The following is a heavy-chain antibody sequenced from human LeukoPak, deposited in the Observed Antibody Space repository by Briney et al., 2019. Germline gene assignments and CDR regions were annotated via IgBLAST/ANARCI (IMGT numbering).Heavy chain of an antibody. CDR1: SGSISSGDYY. D-gene: IGHD2-15*01. J-gene: IGHJ4*02. CDR2: INYSGST. CDR3: ARAPLGFCSGGTCKRYFDY. Sequence: SETLSLTCTVSSGSISSGDYYWSWIRQPPGKGLEWIGYINYSGSTSYNPSFKSRATISVDTAKGQFSLKLSSVSAADTAVYYCARAPLGFCSGGTCKRYFDYWGQGTLVTVSS. V-gene: IGHV4-30-4*01.